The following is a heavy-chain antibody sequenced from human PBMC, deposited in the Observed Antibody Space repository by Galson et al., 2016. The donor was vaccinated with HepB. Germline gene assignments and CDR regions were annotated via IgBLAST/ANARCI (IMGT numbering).Heavy chain of an antibody. CDR2: ISYDGNNK. Sequence: SLRLSCAASGFTFSHAWMGWVRQAPGKGLEWVAVISYDGNNKYFAGSVKGRFTISRENSYNTLYLQMKSLRPDDTAVYYCAKAAGGSSVSLPDYWGQGALVTVSS. V-gene: IGHV3-30*18. D-gene: IGHD1-26*01. CDR3: AKAAGGSSVSLPDY. CDR1: GFTFSHAW. J-gene: IGHJ4*02.